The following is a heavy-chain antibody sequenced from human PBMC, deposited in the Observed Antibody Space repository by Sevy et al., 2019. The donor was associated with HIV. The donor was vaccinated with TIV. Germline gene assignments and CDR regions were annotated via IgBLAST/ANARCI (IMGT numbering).Heavy chain of an antibody. D-gene: IGHD4-17*01. CDR3: ATVHYGDYSAFDI. V-gene: IGHV1-24*01. J-gene: IGHJ3*02. CDR2: FDPEDGET. CDR1: GYTLTELS. Sequence: ASVKVSCKVSGYTLTELSMHWVRQAPGKGLEWMGGFDPEDGETIYAQKFQGRVTMTEDTSTDTAYMELSSLRSEDTAVYYCATVHYGDYSAFDIWGQWTMVTVSS.